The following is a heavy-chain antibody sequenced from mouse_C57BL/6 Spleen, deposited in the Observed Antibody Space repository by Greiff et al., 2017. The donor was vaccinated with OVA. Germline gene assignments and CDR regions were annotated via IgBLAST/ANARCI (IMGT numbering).Heavy chain of an antibody. J-gene: IGHJ2*01. CDR3: ARGYYGSSPLDY. V-gene: IGHV1-52*01. Sequence: QVQLQQPGAELVRPGSSVKLSCKASGYTFTSYRMHWVKQRPIQGLEWIGNIDPSDSETHYNQKFKDKATLTVDKSSSTAYMQLSSLTSEDSSVYYCARGYYGSSPLDYWGQGTTLSVSS. CDR1: GYTFTSYR. D-gene: IGHD1-1*01. CDR2: IDPSDSET.